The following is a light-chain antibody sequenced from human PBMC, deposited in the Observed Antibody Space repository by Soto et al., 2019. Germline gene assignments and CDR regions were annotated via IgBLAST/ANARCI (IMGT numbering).Light chain of an antibody. CDR1: SSDVGGYDY. Sequence: QSVLTQPASVSGSPGQSVTISCTGTSSDVGGYDYVSWYQQHPGTAPKLMLYEVNNRPSGVSNRFSGSKSGNTASLIISGLQTEDEADYYCSASTTTSTLIFGTGTKVTVL. V-gene: IGLV2-14*01. J-gene: IGLJ1*01. CDR2: EVN. CDR3: SASTTTSTLI.